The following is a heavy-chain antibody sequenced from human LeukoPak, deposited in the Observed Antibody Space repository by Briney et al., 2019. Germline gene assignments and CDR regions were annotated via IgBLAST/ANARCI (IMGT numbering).Heavy chain of an antibody. D-gene: IGHD6-6*01. CDR1: GFTFSSNG. CDR3: ARDWGTSSLYLVN. V-gene: IGHV3-30*02. Sequence: PGGSLRLSCAASGFTFSSNGMHWVRQAPGKGLECVAFIQNDGNNKKYADSVKGRFTISRDNSKNTLYLQMNSLRAEDTAVYYRARDWGTSSLYLVNWGQGTLVTVSS. J-gene: IGHJ4*02. CDR2: IQNDGNNK.